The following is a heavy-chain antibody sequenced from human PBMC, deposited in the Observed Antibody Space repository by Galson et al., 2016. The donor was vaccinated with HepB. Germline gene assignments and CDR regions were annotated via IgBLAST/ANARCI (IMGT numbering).Heavy chain of an antibody. CDR3: ARDLIFAGTFDC. CDR1: GYTFIGYY. V-gene: IGHV1-2*06. J-gene: IGHJ4*02. Sequence: SVKVSCKASGYTFIGYYMHWVRQAPGQGLEWMGRINPNSDGTNYAQKFQGRVTMTSDTSTSTAYMELRSLRSDDTAVYYCARDLIFAGTFDCWGQGTLVTVSS. CDR2: INPNSDGT. D-gene: IGHD3-10*01.